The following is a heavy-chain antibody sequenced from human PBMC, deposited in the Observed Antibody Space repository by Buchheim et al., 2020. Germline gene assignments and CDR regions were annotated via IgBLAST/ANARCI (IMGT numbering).Heavy chain of an antibody. D-gene: IGHD2-2*02. V-gene: IGHV4-34*01. Sequence: QVQLQQWGAGLLKPSETLSLTCAVYGGSFSGYYWSWIRQPPGKGLEWIGEINHSGSTNYNPSLKSRVTISVDTSKNQFSLKLSSVTAADTAVYYCARGYCSSTSCYTGYYYYGMDVWGQGTT. CDR2: INHSGST. CDR3: ARGYCSSTSCYTGYYYYGMDV. CDR1: GGSFSGYY. J-gene: IGHJ6*02.